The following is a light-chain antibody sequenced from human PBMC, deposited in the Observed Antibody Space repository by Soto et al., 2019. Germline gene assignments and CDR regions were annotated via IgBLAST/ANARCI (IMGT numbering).Light chain of an antibody. J-gene: IGKJ1*01. CDR1: QTISRG. CDR2: DAS. CDR3: QQYNSYWT. Sequence: IQMTQSPSTLSASVGDRVTITCRASQTISRGLAWFQLKLGKAPKLLVYDASGLESGVPSRFSGSGSGTEFTLTISSLQPDDFATYYCQQYNSYWTFGQGTKVEIK. V-gene: IGKV1-5*01.